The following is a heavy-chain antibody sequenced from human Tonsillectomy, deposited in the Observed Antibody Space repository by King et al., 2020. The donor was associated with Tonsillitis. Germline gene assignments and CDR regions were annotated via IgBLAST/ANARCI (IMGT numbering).Heavy chain of an antibody. V-gene: IGHV4-4*07. CDR3: ARGRYTSGWYYFDY. CDR2: FYTSGGT. D-gene: IGHD6-19*01. Sequence: QLQESGPGLVKPSETLSLTCTVSGGSISSYYWSWIRQPAGKGLDWIGRFYTSGGTNYNPSLKSPVALSVDTSKNQFSLKLSSVTAADTAVYYCARGRYTSGWYYFDYWGQGTLVTVSS. J-gene: IGHJ4*02. CDR1: GGSISSYY.